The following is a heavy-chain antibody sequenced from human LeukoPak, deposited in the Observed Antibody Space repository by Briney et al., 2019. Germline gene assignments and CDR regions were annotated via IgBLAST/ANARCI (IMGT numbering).Heavy chain of an antibody. CDR1: GFTVSSNY. Sequence: GVSLRLSCAASGFTVSSNYMSWVRQAPGKGLEWVSVIYSGGSTYYADSVKGRFTISRDNSKNTLYLQMNSLRAEDTAVYYCASAEHYYDSSGYYNYWGQGTLVTVSS. J-gene: IGHJ4*02. D-gene: IGHD3-22*01. CDR3: ASAEHYYDSSGYYNY. CDR2: IYSGGST. V-gene: IGHV3-53*01.